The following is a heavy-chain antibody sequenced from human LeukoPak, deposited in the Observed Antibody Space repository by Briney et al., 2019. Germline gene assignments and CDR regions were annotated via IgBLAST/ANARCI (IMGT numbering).Heavy chain of an antibody. CDR3: AREGYCSGGSCYPSDY. Sequence: EASVKVSCKASGYTFTSYGISWVRQAPGQGLEWMGWISAYNGNTNYAQKLQGRVTMTTDTSTSTAYMELRSLRSDDTAVYYCAREGYCSGGSCYPSDYWGQGTLVTVSS. D-gene: IGHD2-15*01. CDR2: ISAYNGNT. J-gene: IGHJ4*02. CDR1: GYTFTSYG. V-gene: IGHV1-18*01.